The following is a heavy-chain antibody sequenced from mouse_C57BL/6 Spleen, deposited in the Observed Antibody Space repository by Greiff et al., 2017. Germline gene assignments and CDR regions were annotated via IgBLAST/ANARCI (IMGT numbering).Heavy chain of an antibody. CDR1: GFTFSDYY. CDR2: INSDGSST. J-gene: IGHJ2*01. Sequence: EVQVVESEGGLVQPGSSMKLSCTASGFTFSDYYMAWVRQVPEKGLEWVANINSDGSSTYYLDSLKSSFIISRDNAKNILYLQMSSLKSEDTATYYYARVGNMVTTGYFDYWGQGTTLTVSS. D-gene: IGHD2-2*01. CDR3: ARVGNMVTTGYFDY. V-gene: IGHV5-16*01.